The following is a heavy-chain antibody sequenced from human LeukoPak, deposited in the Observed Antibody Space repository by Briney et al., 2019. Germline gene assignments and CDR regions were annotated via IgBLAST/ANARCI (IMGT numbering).Heavy chain of an antibody. J-gene: IGHJ4*02. Sequence: PSETLSLTCTVSGVSISGYYGIWIRQSPRRGLEYIGSIFYREGFSYGGTTFYNPSLQSRVTISVDTSKNAFSLRLSSVTAADTAVYYCARQISGNRDYWGQGTLVTVSA. D-gene: IGHD3-10*01. CDR1: GVSISGYY. CDR2: IFYREGFSYGGTT. V-gene: IGHV4-59*05. CDR3: ARQISGNRDY.